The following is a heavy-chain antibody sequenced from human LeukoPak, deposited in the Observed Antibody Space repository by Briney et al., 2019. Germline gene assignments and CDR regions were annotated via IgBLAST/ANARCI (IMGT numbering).Heavy chain of an antibody. CDR2: IKQDGSEK. J-gene: IGHJ6*02. CDR1: GFTFSSYW. V-gene: IGHV3-7*01. CDR3: ARHMTYGYFDWLYYYYGMDV. Sequence: PGGSLRLSCAASGFTFSSYWMSWVRQAPGKGLEWVANIKQDGSEKYYVDSVKGRFTISRDNAKNSLYLQMNSLRAEDTAVYYCARHMTYGYFDWLYYYYGMDVWGQGTTVTVSS. D-gene: IGHD3-9*01.